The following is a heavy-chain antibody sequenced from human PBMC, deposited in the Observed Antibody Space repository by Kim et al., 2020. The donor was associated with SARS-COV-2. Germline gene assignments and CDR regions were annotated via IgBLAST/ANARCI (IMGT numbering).Heavy chain of an antibody. CDR3: ARSGNGYNAFGI. Sequence: GGSLRLSCAASGLSFSDSYMNWVRQAPGKGLEWLSFISTRGDSIFYADSVEGRFTISRDNATNSLYLQMNYLRDEDTAVYYCARSGNGYNAFGIWGQG. D-gene: IGHD5-12*01. J-gene: IGHJ4*02. V-gene: IGHV3-11*01. CDR2: ISTRGDSI. CDR1: GLSFSDSY.